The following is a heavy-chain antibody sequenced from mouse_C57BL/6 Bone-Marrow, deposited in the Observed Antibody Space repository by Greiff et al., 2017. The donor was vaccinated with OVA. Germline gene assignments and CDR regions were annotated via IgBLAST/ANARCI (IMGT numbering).Heavy chain of an antibody. CDR2: IYPRSGNT. CDR3: ARKGRYFDV. J-gene: IGHJ1*03. Sequence: VQLQESGAELARPGASVKLSCKASGYTFTSYGISWVKQRTGQGLEWIGEIYPRSGNTYYNEKFKGKATLTADKSSSTAYMELRSLTSEDSAVYFCARKGRYFDVWGTGTTVTVSS. V-gene: IGHV1-81*01. CDR1: GYTFTSYG.